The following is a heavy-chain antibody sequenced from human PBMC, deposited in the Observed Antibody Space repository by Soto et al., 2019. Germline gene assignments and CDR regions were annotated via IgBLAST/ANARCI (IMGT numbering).Heavy chain of an antibody. D-gene: IGHD2-15*01. CDR1: GYTYTGYY. J-gene: IGHJ5*02. V-gene: IGHV1-2*02. CDR3: ASGRGVAASGWFDP. CDR2: INPNTGGT. Sequence: QVQLVQSGAEVQKPGASVKVSCKASGYTYTGYYMHWVRQAPLQGLEWMGLINPNTGGTNYAQKFQGSVTMARGPSISTACMDLSRLGSADTAVYYCASGRGVAASGWFDPWGQVTLVTVSS.